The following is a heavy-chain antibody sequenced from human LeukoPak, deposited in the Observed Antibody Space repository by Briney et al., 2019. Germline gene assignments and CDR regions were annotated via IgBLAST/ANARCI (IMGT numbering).Heavy chain of an antibody. D-gene: IGHD6-13*01. J-gene: IGHJ5*02. CDR2: ISSNGGST. CDR1: GFTCSTYA. CDR3: VKARSSYSSNWSWFDP. Sequence: GGSLRFSCSASGFTCSTYAIHWVRQAPGKELEYVSGISSNGGSTDYADSVKVRFTVSIDNAKNPLYLQMSSLRAEDTAIYYCVKARSSYSSNWSWFDPWGQGTLVTVSS. V-gene: IGHV3-64D*06.